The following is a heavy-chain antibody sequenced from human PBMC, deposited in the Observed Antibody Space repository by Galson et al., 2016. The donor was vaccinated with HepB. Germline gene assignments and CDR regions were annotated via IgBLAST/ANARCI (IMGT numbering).Heavy chain of an antibody. Sequence: SVKVSCKASGYTITSYYMHWVRQAPGQGLEWMGVIYPSGDTTNYSQRFRGRVTMTRGTSTNTVYMELSSLRSEDTAVYYCVREGLPEVKYFDYWGQGTLVTVSS. CDR1: GYTITSYY. CDR2: IYPSGDTT. D-gene: IGHD2-2*01. V-gene: IGHV1-46*01. CDR3: VREGLPEVKYFDY. J-gene: IGHJ4*02.